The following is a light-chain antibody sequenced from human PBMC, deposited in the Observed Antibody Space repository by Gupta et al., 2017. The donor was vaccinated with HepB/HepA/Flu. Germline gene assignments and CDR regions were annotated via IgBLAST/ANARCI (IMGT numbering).Light chain of an antibody. J-gene: IGKJ1*01. V-gene: IGKV3-20*01. CDR2: GAS. Sequence: EIVLTQSPGTLSLSPGERATLSCRASQSVSRYLAWYQQRPGQGPRLLMYGASSRATDIPDRFSGSGSGTDFTLTISRLEPEDFAVYYCQQYGSSPTTFGQGTKVEIK. CDR1: QSVSRY. CDR3: QQYGSSPTT.